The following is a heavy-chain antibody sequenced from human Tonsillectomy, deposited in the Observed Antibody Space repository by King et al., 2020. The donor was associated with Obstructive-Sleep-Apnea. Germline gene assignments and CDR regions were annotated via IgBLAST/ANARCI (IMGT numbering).Heavy chain of an antibody. V-gene: IGHV3-23*04. CDR3: AKYGPTNFDWLGDYFYGLDV. Sequence: VQLVESGGDLVQPGGSLRLSCAASGFTFSSYAMSWVRQAPGKGLEWVSGMNGSGGSTYYADSVKGRFTISRDNSKNTLYLQMNSLRAEDTAVYYCAKYGPTNFDWLGDYFYGLDVWGQGTTVTVSS. J-gene: IGHJ6*02. CDR2: MNGSGGST. CDR1: GFTFSSYA. D-gene: IGHD3-9*01.